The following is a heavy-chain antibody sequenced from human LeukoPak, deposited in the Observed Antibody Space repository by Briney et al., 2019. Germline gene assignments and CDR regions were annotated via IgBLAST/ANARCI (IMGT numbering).Heavy chain of an antibody. CDR1: GFTVSSNY. J-gene: IGHJ5*02. D-gene: IGHD4-17*01. CDR2: IYSGGST. V-gene: IGHV3-53*05. CDR3: AKDRGDYTNWFDP. Sequence: GGSLRLSCAASGFTVSSNYMSWVRQAPGKGLEWVSLIYSGGSTYYADSVKGRFTISRDNSKNTRYLQMNSPRAEDTAIYYCAKDRGDYTNWFDPWGRGTLVTVSS.